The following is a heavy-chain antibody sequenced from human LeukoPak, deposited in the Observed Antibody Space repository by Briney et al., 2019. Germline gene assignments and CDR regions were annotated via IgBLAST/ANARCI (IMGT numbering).Heavy chain of an antibody. J-gene: IGHJ4*02. V-gene: IGHV3-7*01. CDR1: GFTFSNYW. CDR2: IKQDGSEK. CDR3: ARGSPRDGYNF. Sequence: GGSLRLSCEGSGFTFSNYWMSWVRQAPGKGLEWVANIKQDGSEKYYVDSVKGRFTISRDNAKNSLYLQMNSLRAEDTAVYYCARGSPRDGYNFGGQGTLVTVSS. D-gene: IGHD5-24*01.